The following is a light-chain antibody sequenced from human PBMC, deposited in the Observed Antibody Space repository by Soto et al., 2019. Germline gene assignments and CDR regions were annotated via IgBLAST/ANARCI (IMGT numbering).Light chain of an antibody. Sequence: DIQMTQSPSTLSASVGDRVTITCRASQSMSARLAWYQQKPGKAPKLLIYKASTLESGVPSRFSGSGSGTEFTLTISGLQPDDFATYYCQQYNEYGSWKFGQGTKVEIK. J-gene: IGKJ1*01. CDR3: QQYNEYGSWK. V-gene: IGKV1-5*03. CDR1: QSMSAR. CDR2: KAS.